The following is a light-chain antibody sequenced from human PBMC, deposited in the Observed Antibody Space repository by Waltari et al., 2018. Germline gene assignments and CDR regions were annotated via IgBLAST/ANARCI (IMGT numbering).Light chain of an antibody. CDR3: AAWDDSLTYV. J-gene: IGLJ1*01. CDR2: SND. CDR1: TSDIGGNT. V-gene: IGLV1-44*01. Sequence: QSVLTQPPSASGTPGQRVTISCSGSTSDIGGNTVVWYQQLPGTAPKLLIHSNDQRPSGVPDRFSGFKSGTSASLAISGLQSEDGGEYFCAAWDDSLTYVFGTGTKVTVL.